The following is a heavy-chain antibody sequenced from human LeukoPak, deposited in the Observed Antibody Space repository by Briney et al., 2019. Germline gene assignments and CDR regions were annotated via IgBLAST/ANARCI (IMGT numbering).Heavy chain of an antibody. Sequence: GASVKVSCKASGGTFRSYAISWVRQAPGQGLGWMGRSIPILGIANYAQKFQGRVTITADKSTSTAYMELSSLRSEDTAVYYCAIQTLYDISTETPAISSCFCYWGQGTLVTVSS. CDR3: AIQTLYDISTETPAISSCFCY. J-gene: IGHJ4*02. D-gene: IGHD3-9*01. CDR1: GGTFRSYA. CDR2: SIPILGIA. V-gene: IGHV1-69*04.